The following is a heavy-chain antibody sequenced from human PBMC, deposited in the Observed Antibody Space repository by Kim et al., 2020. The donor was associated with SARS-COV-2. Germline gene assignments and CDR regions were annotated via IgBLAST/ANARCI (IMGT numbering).Heavy chain of an antibody. CDR1: GGTFSSYA. D-gene: IGHD5-12*01. Sequence: SVKVSCKASGGTFSSYAISWVRQAPGQGLEWMGRIIPILGIANYAQKFQGRVTITADKSTSTAYMELSSLRSEDTAVYYCARREVGGYSGYDAVDYWGQ. CDR3: ARREVGGYSGYDAVDY. J-gene: IGHJ4*02. CDR2: IIPILGIA. V-gene: IGHV1-69*04.